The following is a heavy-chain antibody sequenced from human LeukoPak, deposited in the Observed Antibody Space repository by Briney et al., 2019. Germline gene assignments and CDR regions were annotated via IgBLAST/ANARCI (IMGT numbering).Heavy chain of an antibody. CDR1: GGSISTYY. V-gene: IGHV4-59*01. CDR3: ARGTLVGAIYNWFDP. CDR2: IYYSGST. Sequence: SETLSPTCTVSGGSISTYYWSWIRQPPGKGLEWIGYIYYSGSTNYNPSLKSRVTISVDTSKNQFSLKLSSVTAADTAVYYRARGTLVGAIYNWFDPWGQGTLVTVSS. J-gene: IGHJ5*02. D-gene: IGHD1-26*01.